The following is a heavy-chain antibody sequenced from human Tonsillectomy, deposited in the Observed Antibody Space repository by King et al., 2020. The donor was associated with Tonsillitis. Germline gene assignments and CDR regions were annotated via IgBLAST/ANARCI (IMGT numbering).Heavy chain of an antibody. CDR1: GFTFTSYA. CDR2: ISPDGSSQ. J-gene: IGHJ4*02. Sequence: VQLVESGGGVVQPGRSLRLSCAASGFTFTSYAMHWVRQAPGKGLEWVTGISPDGSSQHYADSVKGRFTISRDNSKNTLFLQMSSLRAEDTAVYLCVRDGKYNYGSGFDYWGQGTLVTVSS. CDR3: VRDGKYNYGSGFDY. D-gene: IGHD5-18*01. V-gene: IGHV3-30*04.